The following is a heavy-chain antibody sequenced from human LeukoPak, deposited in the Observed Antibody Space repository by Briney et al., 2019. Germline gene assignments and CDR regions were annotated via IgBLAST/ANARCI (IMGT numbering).Heavy chain of an antibody. J-gene: IGHJ4*01. CDR1: GFTFSSYA. CDR2: ISSSSYTI. V-gene: IGHV3-48*02. Sequence: GSLRLSCAASGFTFSSYAMNWVRQAPGKGLEWLSYISSSSYTIFYADSVKGRFTVSRDNAKNSLYLQMNSLRDEDTAVYYCARDHSVAVAGKSDYWGQGTLVTVSS. D-gene: IGHD6-19*01. CDR3: ARDHSVAVAGKSDY.